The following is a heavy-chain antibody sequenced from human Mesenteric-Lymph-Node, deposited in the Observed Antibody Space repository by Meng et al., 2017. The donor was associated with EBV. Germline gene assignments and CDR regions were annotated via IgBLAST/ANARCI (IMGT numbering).Heavy chain of an antibody. Sequence: HVQGSASLLVTPSPTPSLTRSVLGGAISSGGSLWSWILQPPGRGLGWIGYIYDSGITYYHPSLKSRVTISVDESKNEFSLSLTSVTAADTAVYFCARVNEGQWLVRGAFDYWGQGTLVTVSS. V-gene: IGHV4-30-2*01. CDR3: ARVNEGQWLVRGAFDY. CDR2: IYDSGIT. D-gene: IGHD6-19*01. CDR1: GGAISSGGSL. J-gene: IGHJ4*02.